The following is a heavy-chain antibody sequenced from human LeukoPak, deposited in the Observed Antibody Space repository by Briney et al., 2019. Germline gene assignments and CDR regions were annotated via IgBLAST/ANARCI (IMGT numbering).Heavy chain of an antibody. D-gene: IGHD6-19*01. CDR2: INWNSGSI. Sequence: GRSLRLSCVASGFSVQDYAMHWVRQAPGKGLEWVSGINWNSGSIGYADSVKGRFTISRDNAKNSLYLQMNSLRAEDTALYYCANGRAVAGPFDYWGQGIMVTVSS. CDR3: ANGRAVAGPFDY. J-gene: IGHJ4*02. V-gene: IGHV3-9*01. CDR1: GFSVQDYA.